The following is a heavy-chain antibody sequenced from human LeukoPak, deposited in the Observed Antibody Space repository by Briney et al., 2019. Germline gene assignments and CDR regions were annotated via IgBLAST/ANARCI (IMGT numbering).Heavy chain of an antibody. CDR2: IKGKTDGETT. Sequence: PGGSLRLSCAASGFTFNNAWMSWVRQAPGKGLEWVGRIKGKTDGETTDYATPVKGRFIISRDDSKDTLYLQMNSLKTEDTAVYYCAKDQNDFWSGYYRGGGGFDYWGQGTLVTVSS. CDR3: AKDQNDFWSGYYRGGGGFDY. CDR1: GFTFNNAW. V-gene: IGHV3-15*01. J-gene: IGHJ4*02. D-gene: IGHD3-3*01.